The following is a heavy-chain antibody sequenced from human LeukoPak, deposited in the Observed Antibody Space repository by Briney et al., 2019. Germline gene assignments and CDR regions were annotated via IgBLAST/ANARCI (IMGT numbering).Heavy chain of an antibody. CDR1: GFSFSTYA. Sequence: GGSLRLSCAASGFSFSTYAMNWVRQAPGKGLEWVSTISFSGGSTYYADSVRGRFTISRDNSKNTLYLQMNSLRAEDTAVYYCAKDLGGSGYDSLDYWGQGTLVIVSS. J-gene: IGHJ4*02. CDR2: ISFSGGST. CDR3: AKDLGGSGYDSLDY. V-gene: IGHV3-23*01. D-gene: IGHD5-12*01.